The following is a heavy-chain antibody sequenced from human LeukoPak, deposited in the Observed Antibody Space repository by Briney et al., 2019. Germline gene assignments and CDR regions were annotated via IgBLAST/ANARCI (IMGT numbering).Heavy chain of an antibody. CDR3: ARDRGGYSGYEPLECYGMDV. V-gene: IGHV1-18*01. Sequence: ASVKVSCKASGYAFTSYGISWVRQAPGQGLEWMGWISAYNGNTNYAQKLQGRVTMTTDTSTSTAYMELRSLRSDDTAVYYCARDRGGYSGYEPLECYGMDVWGQGTTVTVSS. CDR2: ISAYNGNT. J-gene: IGHJ6*02. CDR1: GYAFTSYG. D-gene: IGHD5-12*01.